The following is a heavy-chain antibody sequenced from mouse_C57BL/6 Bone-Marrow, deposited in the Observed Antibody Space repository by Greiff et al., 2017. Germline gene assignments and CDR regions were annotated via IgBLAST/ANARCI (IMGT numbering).Heavy chain of an antibody. J-gene: IGHJ4*01. CDR3: ARDYGSSHYAMDY. CDR2: IYPRDGST. D-gene: IGHD1-1*01. Sequence: VKLMESDAELVKPGASVKISCKVSGYTFTDHTIHWMKQRPEQGLEWIGYIYPRDGSTKYNEKFKGTATLTADKSSSTAYMQRNSLTSEYSAVYFCARDYGSSHYAMDYWGQGPSVPVST. V-gene: IGHV1-78*01. CDR1: GYTFTDHT.